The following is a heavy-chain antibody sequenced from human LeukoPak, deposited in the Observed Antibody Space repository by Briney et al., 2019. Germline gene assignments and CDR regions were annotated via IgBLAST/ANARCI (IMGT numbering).Heavy chain of an antibody. CDR3: AKDADYGGNSYYFDY. V-gene: IGHV3-30*02. Sequence: GGSLRLSCAASGSTFSSYGVHWVRQAPGKGLEWVAFIRYDGSNKYYADSVKGRFTISRDNSKNTLYLQMNSLRAEDTAVYYCAKDADYGGNSYYFDYWGQGTLVTVSS. D-gene: IGHD4-23*01. CDR1: GSTFSSYG. J-gene: IGHJ4*02. CDR2: IRYDGSNK.